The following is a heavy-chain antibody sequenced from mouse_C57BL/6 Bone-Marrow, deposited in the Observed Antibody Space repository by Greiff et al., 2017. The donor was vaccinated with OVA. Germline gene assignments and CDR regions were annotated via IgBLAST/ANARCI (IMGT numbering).Heavy chain of an antibody. J-gene: IGHJ4*01. V-gene: IGHV1-5*01. CDR3: TSRFPYDYDEAIYAMDY. D-gene: IGHD2-4*01. CDR2: IYPGNSDT. CDR1: GYTFTSYW. Sequence: EVQLQQSGTVLARPGASVKMSCKTSGYTFTSYWMHWVKQRPGQGLEWIGAIYPGNSDTSYNQKFKGKAKLTAVTSASTAYMELSSLTNEDSAVYYGTSRFPYDYDEAIYAMDYWGQGTSVTVSS.